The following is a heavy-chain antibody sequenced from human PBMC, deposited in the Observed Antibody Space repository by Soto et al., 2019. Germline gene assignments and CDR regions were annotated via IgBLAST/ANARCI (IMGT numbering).Heavy chain of an antibody. J-gene: IGHJ3*02. Sequence: PGGSLRLSCAASGFSFTNAWMIWVRQSPGKGLEWVGRIKSKTDGGTTDYAAPVKGRFTLSRDNSKNTLYLQMNSLRAEDTAVYYCAKTANGWFSAFDIWGQGTMVTVSS. V-gene: IGHV3-15*01. CDR2: IKSKTDGGTT. D-gene: IGHD6-19*01. CDR3: AKTANGWFSAFDI. CDR1: GFSFTNAW.